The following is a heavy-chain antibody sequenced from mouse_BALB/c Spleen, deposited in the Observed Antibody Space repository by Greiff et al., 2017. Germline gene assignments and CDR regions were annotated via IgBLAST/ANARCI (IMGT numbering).Heavy chain of an antibody. V-gene: IGHV5-6-5*01. CDR3: AREGYGSRGAMDY. Sequence: VQLKESGGGLVKPGGSLKLSCAASGFTFSSYAMSWVRQTPEKRLEWVASISSGGSTYYPDSVKGRFTISRDNARNILYLQMSSLRSEDTAMYYCAREGYGSRGAMDYWGQGTSVTVSS. D-gene: IGHD1-1*01. CDR2: ISSGGST. J-gene: IGHJ4*01. CDR1: GFTFSSYA.